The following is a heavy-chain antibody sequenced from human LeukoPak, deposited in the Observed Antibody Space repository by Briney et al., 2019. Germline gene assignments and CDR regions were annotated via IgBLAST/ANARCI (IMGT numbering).Heavy chain of an antibody. D-gene: IGHD5-12*01. V-gene: IGHV4-59*12. CDR3: ARGGGNSGSATDR. Sequence: PSETLSLTRTVSGGSIRRYNWSWIRQPPGKGLEWIGYIYYSGTTNYNPSLKSRVTISVDTSKNQFSLKLSSVTAADTAVYYCARGGGNSGSATDRWGQGTLVTVSS. CDR2: IYYSGTT. J-gene: IGHJ5*02. CDR1: GGSIRRYN.